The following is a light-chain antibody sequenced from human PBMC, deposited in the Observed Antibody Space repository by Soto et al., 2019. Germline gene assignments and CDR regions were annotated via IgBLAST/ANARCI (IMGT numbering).Light chain of an antibody. CDR1: QSVLYSSNNKNY. V-gene: IGKV4-1*01. Sequence: DIVMTQSPDSLAVSLGERATINCKSSQSVLYSSNNKNYLAWYQLKPGQPPKLLIYWASTRESGVPDRFSGSGSGTVFTLTISGLQAEDVALYYCQHYYSSRLTFGGGTKVEIK. J-gene: IGKJ4*01. CDR2: WAS. CDR3: QHYYSSRLT.